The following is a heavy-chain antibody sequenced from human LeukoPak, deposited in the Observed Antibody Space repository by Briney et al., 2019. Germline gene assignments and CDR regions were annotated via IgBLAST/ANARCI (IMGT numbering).Heavy chain of an antibody. CDR2: IIPIFGTA. D-gene: IGHD3-3*01. CDR3: ARGGSYYDSLPDY. V-gene: IGHV1-69*13. J-gene: IGHJ4*02. CDR1: GGTFSSYA. Sequence: SVKVSCKASGGTFSSYAISWVRQAPGQGLEWMGGIIPIFGTANYAQKFQGRVTITADESTSTAYMEPSSLRSEYTAVYYCARGGSYYDSLPDYWGQGTLVTVSS.